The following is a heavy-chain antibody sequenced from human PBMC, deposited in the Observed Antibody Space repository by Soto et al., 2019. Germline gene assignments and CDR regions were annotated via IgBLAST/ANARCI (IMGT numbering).Heavy chain of an antibody. D-gene: IGHD3-3*01. J-gene: IGHJ6*02. CDR3: ARLYYDCWSGPYDYYGMDV. CDR1: GFTFSSYA. Sequence: GGSLRLSCAASGFTFSSYAMHWVRQAPGKGLEWVAVISYDGSNKYYADSVKGRFTISRDNSKNTLYLQMNSLRAEDTAVYYCARLYYDCWSGPYDYYGMDVWGQGTTVTVSS. CDR2: ISYDGSNK. V-gene: IGHV3-30-3*01.